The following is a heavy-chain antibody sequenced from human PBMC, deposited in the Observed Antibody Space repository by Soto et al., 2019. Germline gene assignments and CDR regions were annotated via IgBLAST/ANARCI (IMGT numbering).Heavy chain of an antibody. D-gene: IGHD3-16*01. CDR1: GFSISNNY. J-gene: IGHJ6*02. CDR3: ARGGSLYYYYGIDV. Sequence: PGGSLRLSCAASGFSISNNYLTWVRQAPGQGLEWVSLIDSGGDTSYADSVKGRFTLSRDSSRNTLYLQMNSLRAEDTAVYTCARGGSLYYYYGIDVWGQGTTVIVSS. CDR2: IDSGGDT. V-gene: IGHV3-53*01.